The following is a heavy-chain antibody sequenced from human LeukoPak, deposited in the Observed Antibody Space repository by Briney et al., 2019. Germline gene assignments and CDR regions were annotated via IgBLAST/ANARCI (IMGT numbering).Heavy chain of an antibody. CDR2: INPNSGGT. V-gene: IGHV1-2*02. CDR1: GYTFTGYY. Sequence: ASVKVSCKASGYTFTGYYIHWVRQAPGQGLEWMGWINPNSGGTTYAQNFQGRVTMTRDTSISTAYMELSRLTSDDTAVYYCAGEDGHSPDPWGQGTLVTVSS. J-gene: IGHJ5*02. CDR3: AGEDGHSPDP. D-gene: IGHD5-24*01.